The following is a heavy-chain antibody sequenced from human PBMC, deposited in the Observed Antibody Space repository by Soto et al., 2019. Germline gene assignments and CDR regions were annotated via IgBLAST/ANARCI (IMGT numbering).Heavy chain of an antibody. CDR3: AKDGPYNCNYESPYYYMDV. CDR2: ISGSGGST. CDR1: GFTFSSYA. D-gene: IGHD1-7*01. V-gene: IGHV3-23*01. J-gene: IGHJ6*03. Sequence: EVKLLESGGGLVQPGGSLRLSCAASGFTFSSYAMSWVRQAPGKGLEWVSAISGSGGSTYYADSVKGRFTISRDNSKNTLYLQMNSLRAEDTAVYYCAKDGPYNCNYESPYYYMDVWGNGTTVTVSS.